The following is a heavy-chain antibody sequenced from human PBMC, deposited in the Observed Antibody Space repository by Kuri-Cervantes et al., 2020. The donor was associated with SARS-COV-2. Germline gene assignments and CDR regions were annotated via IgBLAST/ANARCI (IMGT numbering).Heavy chain of an antibody. D-gene: IGHD3-3*01. CDR3: ARGTSITIFGVVGWFDP. CDR1: GYTFTGYY. CDR2: INPNSGGT. Sequence: ASVKVSCKASGYTFTGYYMHWVRQAPGQGLEWMGWINPNSGGTNYAQKFQGWVTMTRDTSISTAYMELSRLRSDDTAVYYCARGTSITIFGVVGWFDPWGQGTLVTVSS. V-gene: IGHV1-2*04. J-gene: IGHJ5*02.